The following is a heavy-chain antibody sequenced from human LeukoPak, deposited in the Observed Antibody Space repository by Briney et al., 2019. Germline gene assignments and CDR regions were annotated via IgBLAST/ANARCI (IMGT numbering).Heavy chain of an antibody. CDR1: GGSISSYY. V-gene: IGHV4-59*01. D-gene: IGHD6-19*01. J-gene: IGHJ5*02. CDR2: IYYSGST. CDR3: ARVRYSSGWFEV. Sequence: SETLSLTCTVSGGSISSYYWSWIRQPPGKGLEWIGYIYYSGSTNYNPSLKSRVTISVDTSKNQFSLKLSSVTAADTAVYYCARVRYSSGWFEVWGQGTWSPSPQ.